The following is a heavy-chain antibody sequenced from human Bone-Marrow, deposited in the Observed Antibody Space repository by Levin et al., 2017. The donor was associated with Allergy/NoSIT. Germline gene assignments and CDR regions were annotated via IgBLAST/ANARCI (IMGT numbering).Heavy chain of an antibody. CDR3: ARAVRWHEGRWELPPKSPLVAPRFDY. J-gene: IGHJ4*02. V-gene: IGHV3-33*01. CDR1: GFTFSSYG. Sequence: GESLKISCAASGFTFSSYGMHWVRQAPGKGLEWVAVIWYDGSNKYYADSVKGRFTISRDNSKNTLYLQMNSLRAEDTAVYYCARAVRWHEGRWELPPKSPLVAPRFDYWGQETLVTVSS. D-gene: IGHD1-26*01. CDR2: IWYDGSNK.